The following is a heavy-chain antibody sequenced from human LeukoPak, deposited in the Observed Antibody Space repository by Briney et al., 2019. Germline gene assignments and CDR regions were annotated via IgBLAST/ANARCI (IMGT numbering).Heavy chain of an antibody. CDR2: ISGSGGST. CDR3: AKGTDCSSTSCYFYFDY. D-gene: IGHD2-2*01. Sequence: PGGSLRLSCAASGFTFSSYAMSWVRQAPGKGLEWVSAISGSGGSTYYADSVKGRFTTSRDNSKNTLYLQMNSLRAEDTAVYYCAKGTDCSSTSCYFYFDYWGQGTLVTVSS. J-gene: IGHJ4*02. CDR1: GFTFSSYA. V-gene: IGHV3-23*01.